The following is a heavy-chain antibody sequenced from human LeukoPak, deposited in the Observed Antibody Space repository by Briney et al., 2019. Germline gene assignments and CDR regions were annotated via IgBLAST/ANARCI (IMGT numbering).Heavy chain of an antibody. J-gene: IGHJ6*03. Sequence: GGSLRLSCAASGFTFDDYAMHWVRQAPGKGLEWVSGISWNSGSIGYADSVKGRFTISRDNAKNSLSLQMNSLRAEDTAVYYCARDPYNGSYGDDYYYYMDVWGKGTTVTISS. V-gene: IGHV3-9*01. CDR3: ARDPYNGSYGDDYYYYMDV. CDR1: GFTFDDYA. CDR2: ISWNSGSI. D-gene: IGHD1-26*01.